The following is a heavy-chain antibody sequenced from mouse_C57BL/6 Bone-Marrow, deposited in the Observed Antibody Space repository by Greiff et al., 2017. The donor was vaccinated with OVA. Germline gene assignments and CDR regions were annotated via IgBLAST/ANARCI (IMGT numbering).Heavy chain of an antibody. CDR1: GFTFSSYG. CDR2: ISSGGSYT. V-gene: IGHV5-6*01. D-gene: IGHD6-1*01. Sequence: EVQLVESGGDLVKPGGSLKLSCAASGFTFSSYGMSWVRQTPDKRLAWVATISSGGSYTYYPDSVKGRFTISRDNAKNTLYLQMSSLKSEDTAMYYCASCLSYYYAMDYWGQGTSVTVSS. CDR3: ASCLSYYYAMDY. J-gene: IGHJ4*01.